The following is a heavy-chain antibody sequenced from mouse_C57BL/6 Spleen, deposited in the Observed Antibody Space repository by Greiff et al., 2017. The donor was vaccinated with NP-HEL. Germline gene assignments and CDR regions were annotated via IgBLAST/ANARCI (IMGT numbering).Heavy chain of an antibody. Sequence: QVQLKESGPGLVAPSQSLSITCTVSGFSLTSYGVHWVRQPPGKGLEWLVVIWSDGSTTYNSALKSRLSISKDNSKSQVFLKMNSLQTDDTAMYYCARHEYDYDGDAMDYWGQGTSVTVSS. J-gene: IGHJ4*01. CDR3: ARHEYDYDGDAMDY. D-gene: IGHD2-4*01. CDR2: IWSDGST. CDR1: GFSLTSYG. V-gene: IGHV2-6-1*01.